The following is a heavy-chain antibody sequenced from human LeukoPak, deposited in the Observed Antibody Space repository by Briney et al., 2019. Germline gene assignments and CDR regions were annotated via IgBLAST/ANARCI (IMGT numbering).Heavy chain of an antibody. CDR3: AKDRNTMIVVDPYDAFDI. D-gene: IGHD3-22*01. J-gene: IGHJ3*02. V-gene: IGHV3-23*01. Sequence: PGGSLRLSCAASGFTFSSYAMSWVRQAPGKGPEWVSAISGSGGSTYYADSVKGRFTISRDNSKNTLYLQMNSLRAEDTAVYYCAKDRNTMIVVDPYDAFDIWGQGTMVTVSS. CDR1: GFTFSSYA. CDR2: ISGSGGST.